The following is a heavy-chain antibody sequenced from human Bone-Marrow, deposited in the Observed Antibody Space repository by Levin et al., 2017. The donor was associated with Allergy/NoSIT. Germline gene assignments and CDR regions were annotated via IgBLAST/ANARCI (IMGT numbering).Heavy chain of an antibody. CDR3: TSSRELLVGS. V-gene: IGHV4-34*01. D-gene: IGHD1-26*01. CDR1: GGTFSAYY. Sequence: GSLRLSCAVYGGTFSAYYWSWIRQPPGKGLEWIGEINHSGSTNYNPSLKSRLTISVDTSKNQFSLKLSSVTAADTAVYYCTSSRELLVGSWGQGTLVTVSS. J-gene: IGHJ4*02. CDR2: INHSGST.